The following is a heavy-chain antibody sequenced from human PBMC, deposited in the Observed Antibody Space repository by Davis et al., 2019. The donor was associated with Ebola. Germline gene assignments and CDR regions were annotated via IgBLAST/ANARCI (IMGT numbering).Heavy chain of an antibody. Sequence: GGSLRLSCAASGFTFSSYSMNWVRQAPGKGLEWVSSISSSSSYIYYADSVKGRFTISRDNAKNSLYLQMNSLRAEDTAVYYCARGGDYGYSYGYYYGMDVWGQGTTVTVSS. CDR1: GFTFSSYS. CDR2: ISSSSSYI. D-gene: IGHD5-18*01. V-gene: IGHV3-21*01. J-gene: IGHJ6*02. CDR3: ARGGDYGYSYGYYYGMDV.